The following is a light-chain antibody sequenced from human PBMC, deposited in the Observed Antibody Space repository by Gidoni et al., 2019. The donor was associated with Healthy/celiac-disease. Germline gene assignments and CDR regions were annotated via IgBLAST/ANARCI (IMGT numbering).Light chain of an antibody. CDR1: QSVSSSY. CDR3: QQYGSSPWT. Sequence: EIVLTQSPGTLSLSPGERATLSCRVSQSVSSSYLAWYQQKPGQAPRRLIYGASSRATGIPDRFSGSGSGTDFTLTISRLEPEDFAVYYCQQYGSSPWTFGQGTKVEIK. CDR2: GAS. J-gene: IGKJ1*01. V-gene: IGKV3-20*01.